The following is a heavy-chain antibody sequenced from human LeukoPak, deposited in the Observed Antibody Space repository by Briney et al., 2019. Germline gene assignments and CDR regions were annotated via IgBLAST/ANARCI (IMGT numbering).Heavy chain of an antibody. CDR3: ARLVATTDY. CDR1: GFTFSSYS. D-gene: IGHD5-12*01. CDR2: ISSSSSYI. J-gene: IGHJ4*02. Sequence: GGSLRLSCAASGFTFSSYSMNWVRQAPGKGLEWVSSISSSSSYIYYADSVKGRLTISRDNAKNSLYLQMNSLRAEDTAVYFCARLVATTDYWGQGTLVTVSS. V-gene: IGHV3-21*01.